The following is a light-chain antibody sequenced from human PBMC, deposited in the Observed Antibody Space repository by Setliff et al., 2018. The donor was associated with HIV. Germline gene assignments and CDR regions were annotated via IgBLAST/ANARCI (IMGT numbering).Light chain of an antibody. J-gene: IGLJ3*02. CDR2: DFT. CDR1: SSDVGSYNL. V-gene: IGLV2-23*02. Sequence: SALAQPASVSGSPGQSITISCTGTSSDVGSYNLVSWYQQHPGKAPRLIMFDFTKRPSGVSDRFSGSKSDNTASLTISRLQAEDESDYYCCSYVENSRVFGGGTKVTVL. CDR3: CSYVENSRV.